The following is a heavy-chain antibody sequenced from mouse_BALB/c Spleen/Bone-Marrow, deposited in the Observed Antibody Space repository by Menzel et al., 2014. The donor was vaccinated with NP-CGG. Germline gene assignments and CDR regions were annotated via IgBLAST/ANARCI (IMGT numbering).Heavy chain of an antibody. CDR1: GFNIKDTY. Sequence: VHVKQSGAEPVKPGASVKLSCTASGFNIKDTYMHWVKQRPEQGLEWIGRIDPANGNTKYDPKFQGKATITADTSSNTAYLQLSSLTSEDTAVYYCAFYYYGSSLFAYWGQGTLVTVSA. D-gene: IGHD1-1*01. CDR2: IDPANGNT. CDR3: AFYYYGSSLFAY. J-gene: IGHJ3*01. V-gene: IGHV14-3*02.